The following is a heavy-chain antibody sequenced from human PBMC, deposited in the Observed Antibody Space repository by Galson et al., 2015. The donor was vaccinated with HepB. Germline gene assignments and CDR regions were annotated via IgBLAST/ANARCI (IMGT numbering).Heavy chain of an antibody. V-gene: IGHV1-18*01. D-gene: IGHD3-22*01. CDR3: ARGGDSSGYYGLYYYYYMDV. CDR1: GYTFTSYG. J-gene: IGHJ6*03. Sequence: SVKVSCKASGYTFTSYGISWVRQAPGQGLEWMGWISGYNGNTNYAQKYQGRVTMTTDTSTSTAYMELTSLRSDDTAVYYCARGGDSSGYYGLYYYYYMDVWGKGTTVTASS. CDR2: ISGYNGNT.